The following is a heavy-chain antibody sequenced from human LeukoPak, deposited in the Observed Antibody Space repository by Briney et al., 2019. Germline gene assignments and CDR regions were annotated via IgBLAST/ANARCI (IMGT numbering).Heavy chain of an antibody. CDR2: IYSGGST. CDR1: GFIVSSNY. V-gene: IGHV3-53*01. J-gene: IGHJ4*02. D-gene: IGHD3-16*01. Sequence: GGSLRLSCAASGFIVSSNYMSWVRQAPGKGLEWVSVIYSGGSTYYADSVKGRFTVSRDNSKNTLYLQMNSLRAEDTAMYYCAKGYYDYVWGSYYFDYRGQGTLVTVSS. CDR3: AKGYYDYVWGSYYFDY.